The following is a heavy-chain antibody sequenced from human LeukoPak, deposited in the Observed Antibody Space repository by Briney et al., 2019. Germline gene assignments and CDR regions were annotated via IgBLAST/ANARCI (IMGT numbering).Heavy chain of an antibody. Sequence: GGSLRLSCAASGFTFSGFAMHWVRQAPGKGLEWVALIWYDGSNKYYADSVQGRFIISRDNSKNTLYLQMNSLRAEDTAVYYCAREMGLNIVATFGYWGQGTLVTVSS. CDR1: GFTFSGFA. D-gene: IGHD5-12*01. J-gene: IGHJ4*02. CDR3: AREMGLNIVATFGY. CDR2: IWYDGSNK. V-gene: IGHV3-33*01.